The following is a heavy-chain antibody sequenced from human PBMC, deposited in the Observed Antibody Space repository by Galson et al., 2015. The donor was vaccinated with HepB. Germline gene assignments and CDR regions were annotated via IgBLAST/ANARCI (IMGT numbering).Heavy chain of an antibody. J-gene: IGHJ4*02. D-gene: IGHD5-18*01. CDR2: VYYTGNT. CDR1: GVSVSNSLYY. CDR3: ARAAGDSSSYANDY. Sequence: LSLTCSVSGVSVSNSLYYWVWVRQPPEKGLEWIGSVYYTGNTYYESSLKSRVTVSMDKSRNQFSLRMNSVTAADTAVYFCARAAGDSSSYANDYWGQGMLVTVSA. V-gene: IGHV4-39*07.